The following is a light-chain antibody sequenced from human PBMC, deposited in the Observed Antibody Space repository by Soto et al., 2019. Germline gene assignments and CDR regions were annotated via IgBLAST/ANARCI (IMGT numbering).Light chain of an antibody. CDR3: QQYGSSPIT. Sequence: NVLTKPPGTQSLSQGQRATVSSTASQSVSSSYLAWYQQKPGQAPRLLIYGASSRATGIPNRFSGSGSGTDFTLTISRLEPEDFAVYYCQQYGSSPITFGQGTRLEIK. V-gene: IGKV3-20*01. CDR1: QSVSSSY. CDR2: GAS. J-gene: IGKJ5*01.